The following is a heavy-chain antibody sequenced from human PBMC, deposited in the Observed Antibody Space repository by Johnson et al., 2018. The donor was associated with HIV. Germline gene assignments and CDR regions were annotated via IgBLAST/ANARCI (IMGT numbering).Heavy chain of an antibody. J-gene: IGHJ3*02. CDR2: IGYDGSNK. V-gene: IGHV3-33*06. Sequence: QVQLVESGGGVVQPGRYLRLSCAASGFTFSSYGMHWVRQAPGKGLEWVAVIGYDGSNKYYADSVKGRFTISRDNSKNTLYLQMNSLRAEDTAVYYCVKGVVGAEDVFDIWGQGTMVTVSS. CDR1: GFTFSSYG. CDR3: VKGVVGAEDVFDI. D-gene: IGHD1-26*01.